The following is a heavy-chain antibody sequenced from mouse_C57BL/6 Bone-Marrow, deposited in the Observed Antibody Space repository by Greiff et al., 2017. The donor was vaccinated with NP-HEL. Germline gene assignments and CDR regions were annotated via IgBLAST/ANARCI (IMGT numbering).Heavy chain of an antibody. D-gene: IGHD3-3*01. CDR1: GYTFTDYE. J-gene: IGHJ2*01. CDR2: IDPETGGT. Sequence: VQVVESGAELVRPGASVTLSCKASGYTFTDYEMHWVKQTPVHGLEWIGAIDPETGGTAYNQKFKGKAILTADKSSSTAYMELRSLTSEDSAVYYCTRKEGHYWGQGTTLTVSS. CDR3: TRKEGHY. V-gene: IGHV1-15*01.